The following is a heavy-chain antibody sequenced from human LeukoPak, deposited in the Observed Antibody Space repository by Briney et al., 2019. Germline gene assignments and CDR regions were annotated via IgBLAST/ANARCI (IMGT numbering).Heavy chain of an antibody. CDR2: IHGDGINT. CDR1: GFTFSTYW. V-gene: IGHV3-74*01. D-gene: IGHD1-14*01. CDR3: VQEINRGDRRYFDY. J-gene: IGHJ4*02. Sequence: GGSLRLSCAASGFTFSTYWMHWVRQAPGKGLVWVSRIHGDGINTNYADSVKGRFTISRDNAKNTLYLQTDSLRAEDTAVYYCVQEINRGDRRYFDYWGQGTLVTVSS.